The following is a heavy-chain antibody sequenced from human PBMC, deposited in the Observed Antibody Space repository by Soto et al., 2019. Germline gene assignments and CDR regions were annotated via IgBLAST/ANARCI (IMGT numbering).Heavy chain of an antibody. CDR1: GGSISSYY. D-gene: IGHD3-9*01. CDR2: IYYSGST. V-gene: IGHV4-59*01. Sequence: SETLSLTCTVSGGSISSYYWSWIRQPPGKGLEWIGYIYYSGSTNYNPSLKSRVTISVDTSKNQFSLKLSSVTAADTAVYYCARGTPDYDILTGQPHWFDPWGQGPLVTVSS. CDR3: ARGTPDYDILTGQPHWFDP. J-gene: IGHJ5*02.